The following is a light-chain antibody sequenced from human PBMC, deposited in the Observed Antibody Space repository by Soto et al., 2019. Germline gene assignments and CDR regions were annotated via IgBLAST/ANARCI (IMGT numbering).Light chain of an antibody. CDR2: RNN. Sequence: QSVLTQPPSASGTPGQRVTISCSGSSTNIGTNTVNWYQQLPATAPKVLIYRNNERPSGVSDRFSGSKSGTSASLAISGLQSEDEGDYYCAAWDVRLTAYVFGTGTQLTVL. CDR1: STNIGTNT. V-gene: IGLV1-44*01. J-gene: IGLJ1*01. CDR3: AAWDVRLTAYV.